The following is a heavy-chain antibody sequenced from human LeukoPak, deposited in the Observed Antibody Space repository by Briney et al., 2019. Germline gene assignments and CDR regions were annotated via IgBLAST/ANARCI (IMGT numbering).Heavy chain of an antibody. Sequence: GGSLRLSCAASGFTFSSYAMSWVRQAPGKGLEWVSAISGSGGSTYYADSVKGRFTISRDNSKNTLYLQMNSLRAEDTAVYYCAKAQQVAMVAEYYFDYWGQGTLVTVSS. J-gene: IGHJ4*02. D-gene: IGHD5-18*01. CDR3: AKAQQVAMVAEYYFDY. CDR2: ISGSGGST. CDR1: GFTFSSYA. V-gene: IGHV3-23*01.